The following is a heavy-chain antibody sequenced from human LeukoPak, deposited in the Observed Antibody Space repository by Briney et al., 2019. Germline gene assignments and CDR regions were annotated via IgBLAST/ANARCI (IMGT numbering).Heavy chain of an antibody. CDR3: ARGRNYYDNSAYYSLIFDS. J-gene: IGHJ4*02. CDR1: GGSFTNYY. CDR2: INHGGST. Sequence: SETLSLTCNVSGGSFTNYYWSWIRQPPGRGLEWIGEINHGGSTNYNPSLKSRVTISVDTSKYQFSLRLTSVTAADTAVYYCARGRNYYDNSAYYSLIFDSWGQGTLVTVSS. D-gene: IGHD3-22*01. V-gene: IGHV4-34*01.